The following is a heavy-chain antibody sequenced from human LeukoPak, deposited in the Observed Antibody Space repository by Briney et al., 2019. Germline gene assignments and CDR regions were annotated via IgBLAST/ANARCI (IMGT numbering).Heavy chain of an antibody. D-gene: IGHD5-18*01. J-gene: IGHJ3*02. CDR3: ARETAYAFDI. Sequence: GGSLSLSCAPSGFPFSSFAMHLVRQAPGKGLEWAAVISYDGSNKYYADSVKGRFTISRDNSKNTLYLQMNSLRAEDTAVYYCARETAYAFDIWGQGTMVTVSS. CDR2: ISYDGSNK. CDR1: GFPFSSFA. V-gene: IGHV3-30-3*01.